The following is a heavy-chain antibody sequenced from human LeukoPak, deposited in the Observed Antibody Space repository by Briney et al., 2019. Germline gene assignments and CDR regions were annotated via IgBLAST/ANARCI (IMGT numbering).Heavy chain of an antibody. Sequence: PSETLSLTCTVSGGSISSSSYYWGWIRQPPGKGLEWIGSIYHSGSTYYNPSLKSRVTISVDTSKNQFSLKLSSVTAADTAVYYCARRGSSGWPGVYYFDYWGQGTLVTVSS. CDR3: ARRGSSGWPGVYYFDY. CDR2: IYHSGST. J-gene: IGHJ4*02. V-gene: IGHV4-39*07. CDR1: GGSISSSSYY. D-gene: IGHD6-19*01.